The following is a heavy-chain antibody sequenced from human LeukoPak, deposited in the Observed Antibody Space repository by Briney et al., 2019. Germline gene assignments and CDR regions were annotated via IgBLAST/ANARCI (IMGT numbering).Heavy chain of an antibody. Sequence: ASVKVSCKASGYSFTNHDMHWVRQAPGQRLEWMGCINPDNGHTTYSQEFQGRVTMTRDTSTSTVYMELSSLRSEDTAVYYCARFAVHRRIAVTGQFGLDYWGRGTLVTVSS. D-gene: IGHD6-19*01. J-gene: IGHJ4*02. CDR2: INPDNGHT. CDR3: ARFAVHRRIAVTGQFGLDY. V-gene: IGHV1-3*03. CDR1: GYSFTNHD.